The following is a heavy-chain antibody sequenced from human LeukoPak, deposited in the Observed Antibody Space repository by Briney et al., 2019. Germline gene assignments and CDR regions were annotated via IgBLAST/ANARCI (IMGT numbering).Heavy chain of an antibody. D-gene: IGHD6-13*01. CDR2: IYTSGST. CDR3: ARLSSWYHYFDY. J-gene: IGHJ4*02. CDR1: GGSISSYY. Sequence: SETLSLTCTVSGGSISSYYWSWIRQPPGKGLEWIGYIYTSGSTNYNPSLKSRVTISVDTSKNQFSLKLSSVTAADTAVYYCARLSSWYHYFDYWGQGTLVTVSS. V-gene: IGHV4-4*09.